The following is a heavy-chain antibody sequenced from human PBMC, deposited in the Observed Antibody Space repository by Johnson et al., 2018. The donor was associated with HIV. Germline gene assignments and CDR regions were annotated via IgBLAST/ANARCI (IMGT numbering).Heavy chain of an antibody. D-gene: IGHD1-20*01. V-gene: IGHV3-11*04. CDR1: GFTFSDYY. CDR3: ARAPYNWNLGLYGAFDI. J-gene: IGHJ3*02. Sequence: QVQLVESGGGLVQPGGSLRLSCAASGFTFSDYYMSWIRQAPGKGLEWVSYISGSGIDIYYADSVKGRFTISRDNAKNSLYLQMISLRAEDTAVYYCARAPYNWNLGLYGAFDIWGQGTMVTVSS. CDR2: ISGSGIDI.